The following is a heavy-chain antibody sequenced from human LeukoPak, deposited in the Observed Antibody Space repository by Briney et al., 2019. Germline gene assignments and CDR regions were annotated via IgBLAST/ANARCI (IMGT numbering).Heavy chain of an antibody. D-gene: IGHD6-19*01. CDR2: ISYDGSNK. J-gene: IGHJ4*02. CDR3: ATRGSSGWSYYFDY. V-gene: IGHV3-30-3*01. Sequence: GGSLRLSCAASGFTFSSYAMHWVRQAPGKGLEWVAVISYDGSNKYYADSVKGRFTISRDNSKNTLYLQMNSLRAEDTAVYYCATRGSSGWSYYFDYWGQGTLVTVSS. CDR1: GFTFSSYA.